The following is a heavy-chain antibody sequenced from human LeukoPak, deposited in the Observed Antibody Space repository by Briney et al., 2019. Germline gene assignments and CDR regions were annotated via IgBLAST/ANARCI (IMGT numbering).Heavy chain of an antibody. CDR2: ISWNSGSI. CDR1: GFTFDEYA. V-gene: IGHV3-9*01. D-gene: IGHD6-13*01. CDR3: ARVDSSAFYYYYMDV. Sequence: QSGGSLRLSCAASGFTFDEYAMHWVRQAPGKGLEWVSGISWNSGSIGYADSVKGRFTISRDNAKNSLYLQMNSLRAEDTALYYCARVDSSAFYYYYMDVWGKGTTVTVSS. J-gene: IGHJ6*03.